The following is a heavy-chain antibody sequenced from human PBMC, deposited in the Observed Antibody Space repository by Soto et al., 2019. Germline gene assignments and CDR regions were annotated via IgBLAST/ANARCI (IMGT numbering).Heavy chain of an antibody. Sequence: EVQLLESGGGLVQPGGSLRLSCAASGFTFSSYAMSWVRQAPGKGLEWVSAISGSGGSTYYADSVKGRFTISRDNSKNTLYLQMNSLRAEDTAVYYCAKDGGRYYGSGRRSYYFDYWRQGALVTVSS. V-gene: IGHV3-23*01. CDR3: AKDGGRYYGSGRRSYYFDY. CDR2: ISGSGGST. D-gene: IGHD3-10*01. J-gene: IGHJ4*02. CDR1: GFTFSSYA.